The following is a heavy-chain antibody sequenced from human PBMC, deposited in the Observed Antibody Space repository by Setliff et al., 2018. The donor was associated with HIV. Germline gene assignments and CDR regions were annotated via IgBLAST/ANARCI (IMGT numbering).Heavy chain of an antibody. CDR1: GYTFTDYY. J-gene: IGHJ4*02. CDR3: AIDGAGGWLRPMPDY. Sequence: PGGSLRLSCKASGYTFTDYYMHWVQQAPGKGLEWMGYFDPQDGETVYAQKFQGRVTMTEDTSIDTAYMELTRLRSEDTAVYYCAIDGAGGWLRPMPDYWGQGTLVTVSS. CDR2: FDPQDGET. V-gene: IGHV1-69-2*01. D-gene: IGHD5-12*01.